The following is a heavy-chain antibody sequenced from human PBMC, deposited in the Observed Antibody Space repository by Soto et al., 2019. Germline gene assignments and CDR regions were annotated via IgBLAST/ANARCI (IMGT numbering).Heavy chain of an antibody. Sequence: EVQLVESGGGVVRPGGSLRLSCAASGFTFDDYGMSWVRQAPGKGLEWVSGINGNGGSTCYANSVKGRLTISRDNAKNPLYLQTNSLRAEDTALYYCARDRRYCSGGSCHKWFDPWGKGTLVTVSS. D-gene: IGHD2-15*01. CDR1: GFTFDDYG. J-gene: IGHJ5*02. CDR2: INGNGGST. CDR3: ARDRRYCSGGSCHKWFDP. V-gene: IGHV3-20*04.